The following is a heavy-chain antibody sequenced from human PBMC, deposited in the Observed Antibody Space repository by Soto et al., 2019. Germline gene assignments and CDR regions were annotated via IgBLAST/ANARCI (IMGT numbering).Heavy chain of an antibody. CDR1: GGSISSYY. V-gene: IGHV4-59*01. D-gene: IGHD2-2*01. Sequence: SETLSLTCTVSGGSISSYYWSWIRQPPGKGLEWIGYIYYSGSTNYNPSLKSRVTISVDTSKNQFSLKLSSVTAADTAVYYCARDASLYQLPPKLEFDDWGQGTLVTVSS. J-gene: IGHJ4*02. CDR3: ARDASLYQLPPKLEFDD. CDR2: IYYSGST.